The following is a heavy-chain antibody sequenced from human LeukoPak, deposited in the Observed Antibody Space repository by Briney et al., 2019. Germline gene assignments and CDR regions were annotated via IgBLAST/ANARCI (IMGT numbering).Heavy chain of an antibody. V-gene: IGHV3-48*02. J-gene: IGHJ5*02. D-gene: IGHD6-13*01. Sequence: GGSLRLSCAASGFTFNSYNMSWVRQAPGKGLEWVSCISSSGTKYYADSVKGRFTTSRDNGKSSLFLEMNSLRDEDTGVYYCARGPSSSSWSRFDPWGQGTLVTVSS. CDR2: ISSSGTK. CDR1: GFTFNSYN. CDR3: ARGPSSSSWSRFDP.